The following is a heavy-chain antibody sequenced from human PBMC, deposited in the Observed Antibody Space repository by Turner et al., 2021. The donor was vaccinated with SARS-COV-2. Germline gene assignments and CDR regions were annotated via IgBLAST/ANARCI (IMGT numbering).Heavy chain of an antibody. J-gene: IGHJ5*02. D-gene: IGHD4-4*01. CDR1: AGSLNGSY. V-gene: IGHV4-34*02. CDR3: AKGSNDYIWGNHRRNWFDP. Sequence: QVPLQQWGAGLLKRLETLALTCSVSAGSLNGSYWSWVRQTTVKGLEWIGEVSHGGITNFNPALKSRASICVDSSKTKFSLRLSSVTADDTAVYYCAKGSNDYIWGNHRRNWFDPWGQGTLVTVSS. CDR2: VSHGGIT.